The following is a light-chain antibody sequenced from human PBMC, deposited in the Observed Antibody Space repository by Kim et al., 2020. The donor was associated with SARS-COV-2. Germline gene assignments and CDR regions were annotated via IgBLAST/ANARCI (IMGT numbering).Light chain of an antibody. V-gene: IGKV3-11*01. CDR1: ESVRRH. J-gene: IGKJ5*01. CDR3: QHRADWRVS. Sequence: EIVLTQSPGTLSLSPGERATLSCRATESVRRHLAWYQQKPGQAPRLLIHDVSNRATGIPARFSGSGSGTDFTLTISSLEPEDFAVYYCQHRADWRVSFGQGTRLEIK. CDR2: DVS.